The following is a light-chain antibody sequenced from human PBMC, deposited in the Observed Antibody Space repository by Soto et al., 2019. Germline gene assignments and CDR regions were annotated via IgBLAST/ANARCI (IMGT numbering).Light chain of an antibody. CDR1: QSVNTN. V-gene: IGKV3-15*01. CDR3: QQRSDWPPT. Sequence: ETVMTPSPATLSVSPGERATLYCRASQSVNTNLAWYQQKLGQPPRVLIFGASTRATGVPARFSGSGSGTDFTLTISSLEAEDFAVYYCQQRSDWPPTFGQGTKVDIK. J-gene: IGKJ1*01. CDR2: GAS.